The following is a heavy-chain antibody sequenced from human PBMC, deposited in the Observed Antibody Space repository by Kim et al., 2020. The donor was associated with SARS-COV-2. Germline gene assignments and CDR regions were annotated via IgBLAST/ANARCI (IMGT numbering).Heavy chain of an antibody. Sequence: SETLSLTCTVSGGSVTSTVYYWSWIRQHPGKGLEWIGYISHSGYTYYNPTHKSRVAISIATSENQFSLKLTSLTAADAAVYYCARNLQLRVGTYYYYGLDVWGEGTTVTVSS. CDR2: ISHSGYT. V-gene: IGHV4-31*03. J-gene: IGHJ6*04. CDR3: ARNLQLRVGTYYYYGLDV. D-gene: IGHD4-4*01. CDR1: GGSVTSTVYY.